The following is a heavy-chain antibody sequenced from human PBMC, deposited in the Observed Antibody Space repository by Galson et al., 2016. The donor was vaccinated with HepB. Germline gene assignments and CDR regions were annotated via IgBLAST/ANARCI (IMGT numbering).Heavy chain of an antibody. CDR2: ISYDGTDK. Sequence: SLRLSCAASGIIFRSNDMHWVRQAPGKGLEWVAAISYDGTDKYYADSVKGRFTISRDSSKNTLSLQMNSLRAEDTAVYYCAREMGVAAPAVFDYWGQGTLVTVSS. CDR3: AREMGVAAPAVFDY. D-gene: IGHD6-13*01. V-gene: IGHV3-30-3*01. CDR1: GIIFRSND. J-gene: IGHJ4*02.